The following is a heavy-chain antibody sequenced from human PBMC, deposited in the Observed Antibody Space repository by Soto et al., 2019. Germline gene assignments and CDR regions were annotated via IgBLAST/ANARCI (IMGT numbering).Heavy chain of an antibody. J-gene: IGHJ6*02. V-gene: IGHV1-18*04. CDR2: ISAYNGNT. CDR3: ASKRRRAVAGSYYYYGMDV. D-gene: IGHD6-19*01. CDR1: GYTFTSYG. Sequence: ASVKVSCKASGYTFTSYGISWVRQAPGQGLEWMGWISAYNGNTNYAQKLQGRVTMTTDTSTSTAYMELRSLRSDDTAVYYCASKRRRAVAGSYYYYGMDVWGQGTTVTISS.